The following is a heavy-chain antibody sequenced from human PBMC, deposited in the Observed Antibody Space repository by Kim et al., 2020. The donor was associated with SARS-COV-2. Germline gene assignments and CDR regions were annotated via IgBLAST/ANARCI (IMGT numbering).Heavy chain of an antibody. D-gene: IGHD3-3*01. Sequence: SETLSLTCAVYGGSFSGYYWSWIRQPPGKGLEWIGEINHSGSTNYNPSLKSRVTISRDTSKNQFSLKLSSVTAADTAVYYCARGGTYYDFWSGYHTGGARVVRYYMDVWGKGTTVTVSS. CDR2: INHSGST. V-gene: IGHV4-34*01. J-gene: IGHJ6*03. CDR1: GGSFSGYY. CDR3: ARGGTYYDFWSGYHTGGARVVRYYMDV.